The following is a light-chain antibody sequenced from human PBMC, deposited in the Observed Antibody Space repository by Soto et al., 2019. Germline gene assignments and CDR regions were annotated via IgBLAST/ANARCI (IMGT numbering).Light chain of an antibody. V-gene: IGKV3-15*01. CDR2: GAS. CDR3: QQYNNWPRT. CDR1: QSVSSN. J-gene: IGKJ1*01. Sequence: EIVMTQSPATLSVSPGGRAIVSCRASQSVSSNLAWYQQKPGQTPRLLIYGASTRATGIAARFSGSGSGTEFTLTIRSLQSEDFAVYYCQQYNNWPRTFGQGTKVEIK.